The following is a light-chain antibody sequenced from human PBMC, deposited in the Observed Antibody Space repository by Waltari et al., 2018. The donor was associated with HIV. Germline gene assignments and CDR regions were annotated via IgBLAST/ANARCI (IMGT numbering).Light chain of an antibody. CDR2: GAS. J-gene: IGKJ5*01. CDR3: QQYDTSAFT. V-gene: IGKV3-20*01. Sequence: EVVLTQSPGTLSLSPGEIVTLSCRASQSVRNNYLAWYQQKPGQAPRLLIYGASSRASGIPDRFSGSGSGTDFTLSISGLEPEDFAVYYCQQYDTSAFTFGQGTRLEIK. CDR1: QSVRNNY.